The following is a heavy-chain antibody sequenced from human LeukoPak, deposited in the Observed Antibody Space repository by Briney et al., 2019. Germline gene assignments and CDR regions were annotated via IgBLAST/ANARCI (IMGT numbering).Heavy chain of an antibody. D-gene: IGHD1-26*01. Sequence: GGSLRLSCAASGFTFSSYAMNWVRQAPGKGLEWVSSISSGTSYIYYADSVKGRFTISRDNAKNSLYLQMNGLRAEDTAVYHCARDRSTIVGSFDYWGQGTLVTVSS. CDR3: ARDRSTIVGSFDY. V-gene: IGHV3-21*01. CDR2: ISSGTSYI. CDR1: GFTFSSYA. J-gene: IGHJ4*02.